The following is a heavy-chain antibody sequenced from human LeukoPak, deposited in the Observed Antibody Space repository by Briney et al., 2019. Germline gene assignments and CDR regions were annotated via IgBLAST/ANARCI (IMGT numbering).Heavy chain of an antibody. D-gene: IGHD1-26*01. CDR3: ARGQELLRLVY. Sequence: ASVKVSCKASGGTFSSYAISWVRQAPGQGLEWMGGINPIFGTANYAQKFQGRVTITADESTSTAYMELSSLRSEDTAVYYCARGQELLRLVYWGQGTLVTVSS. CDR2: INPIFGTA. V-gene: IGHV1-69*13. CDR1: GGTFSSYA. J-gene: IGHJ4*02.